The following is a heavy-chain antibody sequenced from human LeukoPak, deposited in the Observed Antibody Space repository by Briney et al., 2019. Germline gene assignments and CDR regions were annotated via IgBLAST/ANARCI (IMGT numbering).Heavy chain of an antibody. V-gene: IGHV1-18*01. CDR2: ISAYNGNT. CDR3: ARGIGDYRYYGMDV. J-gene: IGHJ6*02. D-gene: IGHD2-21*01. CDR1: GYTFTSYG. Sequence: ASVTVSCKASGYTFTSYGISWVRQAPGQGLAWMGWISAYNGNTNYAQKLQGRVTMTTDTSTSTAYMELRSLRSDDTAVYYCARGIGDYRYYGMDVWGQGTTVTVSS.